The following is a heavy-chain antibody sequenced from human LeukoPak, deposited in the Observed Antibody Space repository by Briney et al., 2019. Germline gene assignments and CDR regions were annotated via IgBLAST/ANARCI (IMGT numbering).Heavy chain of an antibody. CDR1: GFTFSSYW. J-gene: IGHJ6*04. Sequence: PGGSLRLSCAASGFTFSSYWMSWVRQAPGKGLESVANIKQDGSEKYYVDSVKGRFTISRDNAKNSLYLQMNSLRAEDTAVYYCARAWSIAAPSCVDVWGKGTTVTVSS. D-gene: IGHD6-6*01. V-gene: IGHV3-7*01. CDR3: ARAWSIAAPSCVDV. CDR2: IKQDGSEK.